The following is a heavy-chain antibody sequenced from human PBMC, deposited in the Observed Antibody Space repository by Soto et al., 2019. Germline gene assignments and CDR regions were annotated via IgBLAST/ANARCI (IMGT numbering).Heavy chain of an antibody. CDR2: INPSGGST. J-gene: IGHJ6*02. CDR3: ARSTAVAETYYYYGMDV. D-gene: IGHD6-19*01. Sequence: ASVKVSCKASGYTFTSYYMHWLRQSPGQGLEWMGIINPSGGSTSYAQKFQGRVTMTRDTSTSTVYMELSSLRSEDTAVYYRARSTAVAETYYYYGMDVWGQGTTVTVSS. V-gene: IGHV1-46*01. CDR1: GYTFTSYY.